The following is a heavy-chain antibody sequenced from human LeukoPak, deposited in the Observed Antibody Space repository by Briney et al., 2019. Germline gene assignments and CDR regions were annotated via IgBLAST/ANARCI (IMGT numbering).Heavy chain of an antibody. J-gene: IGHJ6*02. Sequence: GRSLRLSCAASGFTFDDYAMNWVRQAPGKGLEWVSGISWNSGTIGYADSVKGRFTISRDNAKNSLYLQMNSLRPEDTALYYCAKARSGSTYYYYMDVWGRGTTVTVSS. CDR3: AKARSGSTYYYYMDV. D-gene: IGHD3-22*01. CDR1: GFTFDDYA. V-gene: IGHV3-9*01. CDR2: ISWNSGTI.